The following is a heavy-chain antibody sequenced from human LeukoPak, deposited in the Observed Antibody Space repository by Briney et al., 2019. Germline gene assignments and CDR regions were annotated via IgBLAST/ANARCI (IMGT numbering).Heavy chain of an antibody. D-gene: IGHD2-21*01. CDR1: GFTFSSYE. J-gene: IGHJ6*03. V-gene: IGHV3-48*03. CDR2: ISNSGKTI. Sequence: PGGSLRLSCAASGFTFSSYEMNWVRQAPGKWLEWVSYISNSGKTIYYADSVKGRFTISRDNAKNSLYLQMNSLRAEDTAVYYCAKLCRPGYFYYMDVWGKGTTVTVSS. CDR3: AKLCRPGYFYYMDV.